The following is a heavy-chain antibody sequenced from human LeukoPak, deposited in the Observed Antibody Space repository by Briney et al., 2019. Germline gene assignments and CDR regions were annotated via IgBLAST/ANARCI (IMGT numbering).Heavy chain of an antibody. J-gene: IGHJ4*02. V-gene: IGHV4-31*03. CDR1: GGSLSSGGYY. CDR2: ISYSEST. CDR3: ARVRGYSYGELDY. D-gene: IGHD5-18*01. Sequence: SETLSLTCTVSGGSLSSGGYYWTWIRQRPGKGLEWIGHISYSESTYYNPSLNSRVTISGGTSKSQFSLKLSSVTAADTAVYYCARVRGYSYGELDYWGQGTLVTVSS.